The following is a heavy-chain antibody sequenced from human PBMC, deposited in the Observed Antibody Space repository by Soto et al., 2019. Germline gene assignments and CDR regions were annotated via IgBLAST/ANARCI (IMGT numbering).Heavy chain of an antibody. Sequence: ASVKVSCKASGFTFTSSAMQWVRQARGQRLEWIGWIVVGSGNTNYAQKFQERVTITRDMSTSTAYMELSSLRSEDTAVYYCAKDRLAGNFDYWGQGTLVTVSS. CDR2: IVVGSGNT. J-gene: IGHJ4*02. CDR1: GFTFTSSA. CDR3: AKDRLAGNFDY. V-gene: IGHV1-58*02.